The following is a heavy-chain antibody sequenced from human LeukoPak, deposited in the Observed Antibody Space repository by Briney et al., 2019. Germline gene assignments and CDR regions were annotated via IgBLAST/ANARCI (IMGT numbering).Heavy chain of an antibody. CDR2: ISGSGGST. CDR3: AKNPGSYRLQHDY. V-gene: IGHV3-23*01. D-gene: IGHD3-16*02. Sequence: GGSLRLSCAPSGFTFSSYAMSWVRQAPGKGLEWVSAISGSGGSTYYADSVKGRFTISRDNSKNTLYLQMNSLRAEDTAVYYCAKNPGSYRLQHDYWGQGTLVTVSS. J-gene: IGHJ4*02. CDR1: GFTFSSYA.